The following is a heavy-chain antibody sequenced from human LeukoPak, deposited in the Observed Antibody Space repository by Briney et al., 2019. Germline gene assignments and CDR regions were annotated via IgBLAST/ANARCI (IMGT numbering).Heavy chain of an antibody. CDR1: GFSFSSSE. CDR3: AKYCSGGNCYSGLS. D-gene: IGHD2-15*01. V-gene: IGHV3-23*01. J-gene: IGHJ5*02. Sequence: GGSLRLSCAASGFSFSSSEMNWVRQAPGKGLEWVSTISGDGSTYYTGSVKGRFTISRDNSKNTLFLQMNNLRAEDTAVYYCAKYCSGGNCYSGLSWGQGTLVTVSS. CDR2: ISGDGST.